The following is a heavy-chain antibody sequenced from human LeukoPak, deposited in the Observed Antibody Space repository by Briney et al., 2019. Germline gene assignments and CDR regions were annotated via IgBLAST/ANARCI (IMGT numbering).Heavy chain of an antibody. Sequence: SETLSLTCTVSGGYISSYYWSWIRQPPGKGLEWIGYIYYSGSTNYNPSLKSRVTISVDTSKNQFSLKLSSVTAADTAVYYCARHSAYYYDSSGYPNWFDYWGQGTLVTVSS. V-gene: IGHV4-59*08. CDR3: ARHSAYYYDSSGYPNWFDY. CDR2: IYYSGST. J-gene: IGHJ4*02. D-gene: IGHD3-22*01. CDR1: GGYISSYY.